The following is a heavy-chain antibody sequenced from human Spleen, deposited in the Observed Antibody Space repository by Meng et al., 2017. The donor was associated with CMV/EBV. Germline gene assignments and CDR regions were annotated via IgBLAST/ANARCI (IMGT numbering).Heavy chain of an antibody. Sequence: SETLSLTCAVYGGSFSGYYWSWIRQPPGKGLEWIGEINHSGSTNYNPSLKSRVTISVDTSKNQFSLKLSSVTAADTAVYYCARGGHFWSGCSLDYWGQGTLVTVSS. D-gene: IGHD3-3*02. CDR3: ARGGHFWSGCSLDY. J-gene: IGHJ4*02. V-gene: IGHV4-34*01. CDR1: GGSFSGYY. CDR2: INHSGST.